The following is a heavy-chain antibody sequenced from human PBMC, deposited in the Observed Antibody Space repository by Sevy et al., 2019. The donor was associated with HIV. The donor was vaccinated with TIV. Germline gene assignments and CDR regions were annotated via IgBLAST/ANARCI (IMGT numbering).Heavy chain of an antibody. V-gene: IGHV1-18*04. J-gene: IGHJ4*02. Sequence: ASVKVSCQASGYTFTSYGISWVRQAPGQGLEWMGWISAYNGNTNYPQKLQGRVTMTTDTSTSTAYMELRSLRSDDTAVYYCARFVVVPAATDSSGYYRPDYWGQGTLVTVSS. CDR2: ISAYNGNT. CDR1: GYTFTSYG. CDR3: ARFVVVPAATDSSGYYRPDY. D-gene: IGHD3-22*01.